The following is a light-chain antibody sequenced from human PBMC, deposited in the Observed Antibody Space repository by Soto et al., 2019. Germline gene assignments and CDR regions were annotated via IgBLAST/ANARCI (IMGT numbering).Light chain of an antibody. J-gene: IGKJ4*01. CDR1: QSVDRRD. CDR3: QLFGRSPLT. CDR2: STS. V-gene: IGKV3-20*01. Sequence: ELTQSPGALSLSPRARATLSCRGCQSVDRRDIAWYQQKPGQAPRLLISSTSIRAACMPDRFRVSESGTDFSLTISRLLPEDFAVYYCQLFGRSPLTFGGGTKVDIK.